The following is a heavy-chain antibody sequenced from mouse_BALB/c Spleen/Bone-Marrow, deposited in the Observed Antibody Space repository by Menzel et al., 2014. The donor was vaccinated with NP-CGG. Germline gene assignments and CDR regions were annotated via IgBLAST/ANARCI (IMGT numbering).Heavy chain of an antibody. CDR2: INPSTGYI. J-gene: IGHJ1*01. V-gene: IGHV1-7*01. Sequence: QVQLQQSGAELAKPGASVKMSCKASGFTFTSYWMHWVKQRPGQGLEWIGYINPSTGYIEYNQKFKDKATLTADKSSSTAYMQLSSLTSEDSAVYYCARDWYFDVWGAGTTVTVSS. CDR3: ARDWYFDV. CDR1: GFTFTSYW.